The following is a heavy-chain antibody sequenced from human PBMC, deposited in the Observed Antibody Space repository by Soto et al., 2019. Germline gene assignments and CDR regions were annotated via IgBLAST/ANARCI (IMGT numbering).Heavy chain of an antibody. Sequence: TGGSLRLSCAASGFTFSGSAMHWVRQASGKGLEWVGRIRSKANSYATAYAASVKGRFTISRDDSKNTAYLQMNSLKTEDTAVYYCARSITVAGTFDHGGYYYYGMDVWGQGTTVTVSS. CDR1: GFTFSGSA. CDR3: ARSITVAGTFDHGGYYYYGMDV. CDR2: IRSKANSYAT. V-gene: IGHV3-73*01. J-gene: IGHJ6*02. D-gene: IGHD6-19*01.